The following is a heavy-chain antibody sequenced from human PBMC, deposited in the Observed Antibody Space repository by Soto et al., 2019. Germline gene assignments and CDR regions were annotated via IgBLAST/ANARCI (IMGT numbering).Heavy chain of an antibody. CDR3: ARDGPLRYDFWSGYSGGGMDV. CDR2: IYHSGST. V-gene: IGHV4-4*02. D-gene: IGHD3-3*01. Sequence: SETLSLTCAVSGGSISSSNWWSWVRQPPGKGLEWIGEIYHSGSTNYNPSLKSRVTISVDKSKNQFSLKLSSVTAAGTAVYYCARDGPLRYDFWSGYSGGGMDVWGQGTTVTVSS. CDR1: GGSISSSNW. J-gene: IGHJ6*02.